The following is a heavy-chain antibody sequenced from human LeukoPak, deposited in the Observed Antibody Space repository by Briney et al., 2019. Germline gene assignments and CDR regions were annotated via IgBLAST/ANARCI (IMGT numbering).Heavy chain of an antibody. CDR3: ARGGREVVPAAHVYNWFDP. J-gene: IGHJ5*02. Sequence: GASLKVSCKAPGYTFTSYGISWVRQAPGQGLEWMGWISAYNGNTNYAQKLQGRVTMTTDTSTSTAYMELRSLRSDDTAVYYCARGGREVVPAAHVYNWFDPWGQGTLVTVSS. D-gene: IGHD2-2*01. CDR2: ISAYNGNT. CDR1: GYTFTSYG. V-gene: IGHV1-18*01.